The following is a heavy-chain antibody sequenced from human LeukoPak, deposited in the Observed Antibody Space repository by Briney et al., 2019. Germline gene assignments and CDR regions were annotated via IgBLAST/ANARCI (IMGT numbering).Heavy chain of an antibody. D-gene: IGHD3-10*01. CDR2: IKTKTDGGTI. CDR1: GFSFSSYA. CDR3: TTVTLRPVGL. J-gene: IGHJ4*02. V-gene: IGHV3-15*05. Sequence: GGSLRLSCAASGFSFSSYAMNWVRQAPGKGLEGVGRIKTKTDGGTIDYAAPVKGRFTISRDDSKNTLFLQMNSLKIEDTAVYYCTTVTLRPVGLWGQGTLVTVSS.